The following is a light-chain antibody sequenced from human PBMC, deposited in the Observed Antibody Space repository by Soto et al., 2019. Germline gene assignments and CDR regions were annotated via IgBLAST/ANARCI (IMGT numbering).Light chain of an antibody. CDR2: DVS. Sequence: ALTQPASVSGSPGQSITISCTGTSSDVGGYDYVSWYQHHPGKAPKLMIYDVSNRPSGVSNRFSGSESGNTASLTISGLQAEDEADYYCSSYTSSSLYVFGTGTKVTVL. CDR3: SSYTSSSLYV. J-gene: IGLJ1*01. V-gene: IGLV2-14*03. CDR1: SSDVGGYDY.